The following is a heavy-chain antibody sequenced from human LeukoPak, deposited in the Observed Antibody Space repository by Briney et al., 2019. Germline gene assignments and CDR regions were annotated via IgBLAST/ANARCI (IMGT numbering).Heavy chain of an antibody. Sequence: ASVKVSCKASGFTFTSYDINWVRQATGQGREWMGWMNPNSGNTGYAQKFQSRVTMTRNTSISTAYMELSSLRSEDTAVYYCARGVTSGGFDYWGQGTLVTVSS. D-gene: IGHD3-16*01. CDR2: MNPNSGNT. CDR1: GFTFTSYD. CDR3: ARGVTSGGFDY. J-gene: IGHJ4*02. V-gene: IGHV1-8*01.